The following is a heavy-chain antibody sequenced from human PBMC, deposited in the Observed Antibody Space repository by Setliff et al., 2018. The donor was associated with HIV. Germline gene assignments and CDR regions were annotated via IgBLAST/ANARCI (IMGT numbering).Heavy chain of an antibody. Sequence: PSETLSLTCVVSGYSISSSYWWGWIRQPPGKGLEWIGWIGYIYKGGSTYYNPSLKSRVTMSEDTSKNQFSLKLSSVTAADTAVYYCVRQADCGGDCVLGYWGQGTLVTVSS. CDR2: IYKGGST. CDR1: GYSISSSYW. D-gene: IGHD2-21*02. V-gene: IGHV4-28*01. CDR3: VRQADCGGDCVLGY. J-gene: IGHJ4*02.